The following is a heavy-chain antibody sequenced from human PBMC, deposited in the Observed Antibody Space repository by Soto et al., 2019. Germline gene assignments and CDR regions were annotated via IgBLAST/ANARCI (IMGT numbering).Heavy chain of an antibody. J-gene: IGHJ6*02. V-gene: IGHV1-18*01. CDR3: ASYHLNSYYYGMDV. CDR2: ISAYNGNT. CDR1: DYTFTGYG. Sequence: QVRLVQSGAAVKKPGASVKVSCKASDYTFTGYGFSWVRQAPGQGLEWMGWISAYNGNTNYAQKLQGRVTMTTDTSTSTAYMELRSLRSDDTAVYYCASYHLNSYYYGMDVWGQGTTVTVFS.